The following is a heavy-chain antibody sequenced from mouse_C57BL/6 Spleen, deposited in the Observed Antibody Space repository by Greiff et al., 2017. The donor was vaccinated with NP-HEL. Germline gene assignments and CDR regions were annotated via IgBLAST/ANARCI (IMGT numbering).Heavy chain of an antibody. V-gene: IGHV5-16*01. CDR3: ARTVITTVVPCWYFDV. D-gene: IGHD1-1*01. CDR2: INYDSSST. Sequence: EVNVVESEGGLVQPGSSMKLSCTASGFTFSDYYMAWVRQVPEKGLEWVANINYDSSSTYYLDSLKSRFIISRDNAKNILYLQMSSLKSEDTATYYCARTVITTVVPCWYFDVWGTGTTVTVSS. J-gene: IGHJ1*03. CDR1: GFTFSDYY.